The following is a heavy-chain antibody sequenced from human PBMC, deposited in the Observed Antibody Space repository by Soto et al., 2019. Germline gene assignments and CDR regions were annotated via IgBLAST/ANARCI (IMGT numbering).Heavy chain of an antibody. CDR1: GYSFTSHY. J-gene: IGHJ5*02. D-gene: IGHD2-2*01. CDR2: INPSGGSA. Sequence: QVQLVQSGAEVKKPGASVKISCKASGYSFTSHYMHWVRQAPGQGLEWMGIINPSGGSASYAQKFQGRVTVTRDTSTSTVYMELSSLRSEDTAVYYCARDRIPATTLGRFDPWGQGTLVTVSS. CDR3: ARDRIPATTLGRFDP. V-gene: IGHV1-46*01.